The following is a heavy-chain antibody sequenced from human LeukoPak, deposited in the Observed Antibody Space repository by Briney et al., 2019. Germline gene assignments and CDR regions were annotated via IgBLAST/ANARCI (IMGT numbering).Heavy chain of an antibody. CDR2: ISSSGSTI. V-gene: IGHV3-48*03. J-gene: IGHJ3*02. CDR3: AREVGLPASGNAFDI. D-gene: IGHD1-26*01. Sequence: GGSLRLSCAASGFTFSSYEMNWVRQAPGKGLEWVSYISSSGSTIYYADSVKGRFTISRDNAKNSLYLQMNSLRAEDTAVYYCAREVGLPASGNAFDIWGQGTMVSVSS. CDR1: GFTFSSYE.